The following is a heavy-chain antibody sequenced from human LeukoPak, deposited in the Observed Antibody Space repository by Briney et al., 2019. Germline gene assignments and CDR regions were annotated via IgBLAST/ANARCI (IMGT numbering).Heavy chain of an antibody. J-gene: IGHJ1*01. D-gene: IGHD6-13*01. CDR2: INHSGST. Sequence: SETLSLTCAVYGGSFSGYYWSWIRQPPGKGLEWIGEINHSGSTNYNPSLKSRVTISVDTSKNQFSLKLSSLRSEDTAVYYCARSIAAADSEYFQHWGQGTLVTVSS. CDR1: GGSFSGYY. V-gene: IGHV4-34*01. CDR3: ARSIAAADSEYFQH.